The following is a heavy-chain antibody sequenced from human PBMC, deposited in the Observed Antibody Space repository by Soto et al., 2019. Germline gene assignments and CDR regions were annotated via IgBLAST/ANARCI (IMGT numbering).Heavy chain of an antibody. CDR1: GFTFSTYP. CDR3: AKILSMVSSYYYGMDV. J-gene: IGHJ6*02. Sequence: GGSLRLSCAASGFTFSTYPMIWVRQAPGKGLECVGSISDSGANTYYADSVRGRFTISRDNSKNTLYLQMNSLRDDDTAVYYCAKILSMVSSYYYGMDVWGHGTTVTVSS. V-gene: IGHV3-23*01. D-gene: IGHD3-10*01. CDR2: ISDSGANT.